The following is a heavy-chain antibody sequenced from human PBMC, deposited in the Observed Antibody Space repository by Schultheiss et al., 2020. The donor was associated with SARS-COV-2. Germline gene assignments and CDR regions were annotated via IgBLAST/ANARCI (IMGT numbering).Heavy chain of an antibody. CDR1: GGSISSSSYY. CDR3: ARRTYYDFWSGQTDWYFDL. D-gene: IGHD3-3*01. V-gene: IGHV4-39*07. J-gene: IGHJ2*01. Sequence: GSLRLSCAASGGSISSSSYYWGWIRQPPGKGLEWIGSIYYSGSTNYNPSLKSRVTKSIHTSTNQFSLKLSSVTAADTAVYYCARRTYYDFWSGQTDWYFDLWGRGTLVTVSS. CDR2: IYYSGST.